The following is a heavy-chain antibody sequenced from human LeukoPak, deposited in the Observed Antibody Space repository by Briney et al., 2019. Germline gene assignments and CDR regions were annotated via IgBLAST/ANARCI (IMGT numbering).Heavy chain of an antibody. J-gene: IGHJ3*02. D-gene: IGHD3-9*01. CDR1: GFTFSNAW. CDR2: IKSKTDGGTT. V-gene: IGHV3-15*01. Sequence: PGGSLRLSCAASGFTFSNAWMGWVRQAPGRGLEWVGRIKSKTDGGTTDYAAPVKGRFTISRDDSKNTLYLQMNSLKTEDTAVYYCTTAYYDILTGYLDAFDIWGQGTMVTVSS. CDR3: TTAYYDILTGYLDAFDI.